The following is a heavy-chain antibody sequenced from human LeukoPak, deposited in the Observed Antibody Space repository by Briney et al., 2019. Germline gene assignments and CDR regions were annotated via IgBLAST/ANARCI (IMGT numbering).Heavy chain of an antibody. D-gene: IGHD2-2*01. CDR1: GFTFSSFW. V-gene: IGHV3-7*01. Sequence: GGSLRLSCSASGFTFSSFWMSWVRQAPGKGLEWVANIKQDGSEKYYVDSVKGRFTISRDNAKNSLYLQMNSLRAEDTAVYYCARDLTVVVPAANAFDIWGQGTMVTVSS. CDR3: ARDLTVVVPAANAFDI. CDR2: IKQDGSEK. J-gene: IGHJ3*02.